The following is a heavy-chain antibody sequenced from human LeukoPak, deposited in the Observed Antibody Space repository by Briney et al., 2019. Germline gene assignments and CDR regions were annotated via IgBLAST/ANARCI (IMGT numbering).Heavy chain of an antibody. Sequence: ASVKVSCKASGYSFIDFYIHFVRQAPGQGLEWMGWISTYNGNTNYAQKLQGRVTMTTDTSTSTAYMELRSLRSDDTAVYYCARVDEDGFDYWGQGTLVTVSS. CDR1: GYSFIDFY. CDR3: ARVDEDGFDY. J-gene: IGHJ4*02. CDR2: ISTYNGNT. V-gene: IGHV1-18*04.